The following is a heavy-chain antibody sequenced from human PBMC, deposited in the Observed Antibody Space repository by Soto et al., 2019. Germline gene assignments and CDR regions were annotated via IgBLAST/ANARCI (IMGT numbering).Heavy chain of an antibody. D-gene: IGHD1-20*01. CDR1: GFTFSSYG. CDR2: ISYDGSNK. V-gene: IGHV3-30*18. Sequence: QVQLVESGGGVVQPGRSLRLSCAASGFTFSSYGMHWVRQAPGKGLEWVAVISYDGSNKYYADSVKGRFIISRDNSKNTLYLQMNSLRAEDTAVYYCAKDRGGITGTQPDYWGQGTLVTVSS. J-gene: IGHJ4*02. CDR3: AKDRGGITGTQPDY.